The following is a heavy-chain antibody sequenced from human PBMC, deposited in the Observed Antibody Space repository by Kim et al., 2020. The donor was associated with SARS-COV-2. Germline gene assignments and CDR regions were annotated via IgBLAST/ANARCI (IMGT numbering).Heavy chain of an antibody. Sequence: YSPSLKSRVTISVDTSRNQLSLRLSSVTVADTAVYLWARYSGDPYWYFDFWGRGTLVTVSS. CDR3: ARYSGDPYWYFDF. D-gene: IGHD1-26*01. V-gene: IGHV4-4*09. J-gene: IGHJ2*01.